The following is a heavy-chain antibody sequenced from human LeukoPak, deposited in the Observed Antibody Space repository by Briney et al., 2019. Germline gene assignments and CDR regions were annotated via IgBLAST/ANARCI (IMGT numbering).Heavy chain of an antibody. CDR2: IYYSGST. D-gene: IGHD3-9*01. CDR3: ARDLGGLRYFDWSPNDAFDI. CDR1: GGSISSYY. J-gene: IGHJ3*02. V-gene: IGHV4-59*01. Sequence: SETLSLTCTVPGGSISSYYWSWIRQPPGKGLEWIGYIYYSGSTNYNPSLKSRVTISVDTSKNQFSLKLSSVTAADTAVYYCARDLGGLRYFDWSPNDAFDIWGQGTMVTVSS.